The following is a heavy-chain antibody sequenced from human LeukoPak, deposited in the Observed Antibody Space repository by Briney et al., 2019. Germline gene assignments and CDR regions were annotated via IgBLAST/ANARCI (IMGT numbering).Heavy chain of an antibody. D-gene: IGHD3-10*01. V-gene: IGHV4-4*07. CDR1: GFTFSGYE. Sequence: LRLSCAASGFTFSGYEMNWVRQAPGKGLEWIGRIYITGDTTYNPSLKSRVTMSLGTSKNQFSLKLSSVTAADTAVYYCARDSGTTGEVKFDPWGQGTLVTVSS. CDR2: IYITGDT. J-gene: IGHJ5*02. CDR3: ARDSGTTGEVKFDP.